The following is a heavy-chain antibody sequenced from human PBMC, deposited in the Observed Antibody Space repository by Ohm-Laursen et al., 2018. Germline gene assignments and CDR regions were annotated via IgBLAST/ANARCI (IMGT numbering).Heavy chain of an antibody. CDR1: GGSISSYY. Sequence: TLSLTCTVSGGSISSYYWSWIRQPPGKGLEWIGYIYYSGSTNSNPSLKSRVTMSVDTSKNQVSLKLSALTAADTAVYYCAREADRAWFDPWGQGTLVTVSS. CDR2: IYYSGST. J-gene: IGHJ5*02. V-gene: IGHV4-59*12. CDR3: AREADRAWFDP. D-gene: IGHD3-22*01.